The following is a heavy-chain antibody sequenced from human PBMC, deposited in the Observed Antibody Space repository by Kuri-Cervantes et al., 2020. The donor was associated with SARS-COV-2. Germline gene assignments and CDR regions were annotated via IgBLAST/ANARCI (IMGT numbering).Heavy chain of an antibody. D-gene: IGHD1-26*01. CDR1: GFTFSNSW. CDR2: ISGSGGST. V-gene: IGHV3-23*01. J-gene: IGHJ4*02. CDR3: AKRSGSYFDY. Sequence: GGSLRLSCAATGFTFSNSWMHWVRQAPGKGLEWVSAISGSGGSTYYVGSVKGRFTISRDNSKNTLYLQMNSLRAEDTAVYYCAKRSGSYFDYWGQGTLVTVSS.